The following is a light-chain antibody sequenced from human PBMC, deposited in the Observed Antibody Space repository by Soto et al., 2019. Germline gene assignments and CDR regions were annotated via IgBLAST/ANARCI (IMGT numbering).Light chain of an antibody. J-gene: IGKJ1*01. Sequence: EIVMTQSPATLSVSPGERATLSCRASQSVSSNLAWYQQKPGQAPRLLIYGASTRATGIPARFSGSGSGTDFTLTISSLQSEDFALYYCQQYGSSGTFGQGTKVDIK. CDR2: GAS. CDR3: QQYGSSGT. CDR1: QSVSSN. V-gene: IGKV3-15*01.